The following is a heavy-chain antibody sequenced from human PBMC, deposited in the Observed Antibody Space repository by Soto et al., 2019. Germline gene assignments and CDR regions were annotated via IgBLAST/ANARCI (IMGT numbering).Heavy chain of an antibody. CDR3: ARVGQITNDGLAV. D-gene: IGHD1-26*01. Sequence: QVQLVQSWAEVKKPGSSVKVSCGASGGTFSSYPINWVRQATGQVLEWMGVIIPFFGTSNSAQKFQGRVTITADESTSTAYMELRSMRSADTAVYYCARVGQITNDGLAVLGQGSPVTFS. CDR2: IIPFFGTS. CDR1: GGTFSSYP. V-gene: IGHV1-69*01. J-gene: IGHJ6*01.